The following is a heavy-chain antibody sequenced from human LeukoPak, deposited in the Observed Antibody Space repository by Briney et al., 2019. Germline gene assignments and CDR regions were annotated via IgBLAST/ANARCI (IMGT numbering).Heavy chain of an antibody. V-gene: IGHV1-18*01. CDR1: GYTFTSYG. J-gene: IGHJ4*02. D-gene: IGHD3-3*01. CDR2: ISAYNGNT. CDR3: ARDGKPYYDFWSGYYGSFDY. Sequence: ASVKVSCKASGYTFTSYGISWVRQAPGQGLEWMGWISAYNGNTNYAQKLQGRVTMTTDTSTSTAYMELRGLRSDDTAVYYCARDGKPYYDFWSGYYGSFDYWGQGTLVTVSS.